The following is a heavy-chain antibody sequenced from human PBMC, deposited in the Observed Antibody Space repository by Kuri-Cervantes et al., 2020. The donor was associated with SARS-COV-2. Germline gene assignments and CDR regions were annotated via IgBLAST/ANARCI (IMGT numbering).Heavy chain of an antibody. Sequence: GESLKISCAASGFTFSSYGMHWVRQAPGKGLEWVAFIRYDGSNKYYADSVKGRFTISRDNSKNTLYLQMNSLRAEDTAVYYCAKGEVGAKDYFDYWGQGTLVTVSS. J-gene: IGHJ4*02. CDR2: IRYDGSNK. CDR3: AKGEVGAKDYFDY. CDR1: GFTFSSYG. V-gene: IGHV3-30*02. D-gene: IGHD1-26*01.